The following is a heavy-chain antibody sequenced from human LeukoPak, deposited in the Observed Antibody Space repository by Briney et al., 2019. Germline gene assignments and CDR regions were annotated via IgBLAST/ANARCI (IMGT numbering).Heavy chain of an antibody. Sequence: GGSLRLSCAASGFTFSSYGMHWVRQAPGKGLEWVAFIRYDGSNKYYADSVKGRFTISRDNSKNSLYLQMNSLRAEDTALYYCAKDRIQLGYYYMDVWGKGSTVTVSS. CDR3: AKDRIQLGYYYMDV. J-gene: IGHJ6*03. CDR2: IRYDGSNK. CDR1: GFTFSSYG. D-gene: IGHD5-18*01. V-gene: IGHV3-30*02.